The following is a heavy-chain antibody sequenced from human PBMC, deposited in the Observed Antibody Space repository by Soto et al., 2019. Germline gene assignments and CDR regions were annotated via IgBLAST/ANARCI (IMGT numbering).Heavy chain of an antibody. CDR2: IWYDGSNK. J-gene: IGHJ6*02. CDR3: ARGPDIVVVPAAMVGGRYYYYYGMDV. D-gene: IGHD2-2*01. Sequence: GGSLRLSCAASGFTFSSYGMHWVRQAPGKGLEWVAVIWYDGSNKYYADSVKGRFTISRDNSKNTLYLQMNSLRAEDTAVYYCARGPDIVVVPAAMVGGRYYYYYGMDVWGQGTTVTVSS. V-gene: IGHV3-33*01. CDR1: GFTFSSYG.